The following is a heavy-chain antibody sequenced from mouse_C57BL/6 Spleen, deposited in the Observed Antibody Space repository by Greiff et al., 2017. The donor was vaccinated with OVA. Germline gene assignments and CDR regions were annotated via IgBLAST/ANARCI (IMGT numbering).Heavy chain of an antibody. CDR1: GFNIKDYY. CDR3: AGLYGSSYGYFDV. CDR2: IDPEDGET. V-gene: IGHV14-2*01. D-gene: IGHD1-1*01. Sequence: VQLQQSGAELVKPGASVKLSCTASGFNIKDYYMHWVKQRTEQGLEWIGRIDPEDGETKYAPKFQGKATIPADTSSNTAYLKLSSQTSEDTAVYYGAGLYGSSYGYFDVWGTGTTVTVSS. J-gene: IGHJ1*03.